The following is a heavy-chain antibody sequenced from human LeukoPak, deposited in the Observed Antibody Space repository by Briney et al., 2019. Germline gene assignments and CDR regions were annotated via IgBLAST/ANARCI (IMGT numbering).Heavy chain of an antibody. CDR1: GFTFSNYA. CDR2: ISAGGGST. Sequence: GGSLRLSCAASGFTFSNYAMGWVRQAPGKGLFWVSGISAGGGSTYYADSVKGRFTISRDNSRNTLYLQMNSLRAEDTAVYYCAKDAAGPEYWGQGTLVTVSS. V-gene: IGHV3-23*01. CDR3: AKDAAGPEY. D-gene: IGHD6-13*01. J-gene: IGHJ4*02.